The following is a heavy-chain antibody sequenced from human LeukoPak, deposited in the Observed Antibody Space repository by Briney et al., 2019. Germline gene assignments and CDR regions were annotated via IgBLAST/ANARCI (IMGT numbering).Heavy chain of an antibody. CDR2: IWYDGSKM. CDR1: GFSITTYG. Sequence: GGSLRLSCVASGFSITTYGLHWVRQAPGKGLEGVAVIWYDGSKMYYAESVKGRFTMSRDTSKNTLYLEMNSLRDEDTAVYYCVRDDGSGVDYWGQGTLVTVSS. J-gene: IGHJ4*02. CDR3: VRDDGSGVDY. V-gene: IGHV3-33*01. D-gene: IGHD6-25*01.